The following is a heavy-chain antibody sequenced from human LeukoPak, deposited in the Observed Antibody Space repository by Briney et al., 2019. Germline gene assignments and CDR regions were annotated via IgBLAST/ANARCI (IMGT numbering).Heavy chain of an antibody. D-gene: IGHD6-13*01. CDR2: ISYDGSNK. CDR3: ARRSSSWAFDI. Sequence: GRSLRLSCAASGFTFSSYGMHWVRQAPGKGLEWVAAISYDGSNKYYADSVKGRFTISRDNSKNTLYVQMTSLRVEDTAVYYCARRSSSWAFDIWGQGTMVTVSS. CDR1: GFTFSSYG. J-gene: IGHJ3*02. V-gene: IGHV3-30*03.